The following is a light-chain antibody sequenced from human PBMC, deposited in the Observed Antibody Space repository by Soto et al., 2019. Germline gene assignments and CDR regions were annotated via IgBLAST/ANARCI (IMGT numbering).Light chain of an antibody. V-gene: IGLV2-14*01. CDR1: RNDIGDYSF. Sequence: QSVLTQPASVSGSPGQSITISCTGTRNDIGDYSFVSWYQQHPGKVPKLLIYEVSDRPSGVSSRFSGSKSGNTASLTISGLQAEDEAPYFCSSYTGTYTYVFGSGTKLTVL. CDR3: SSYTGTYTYV. CDR2: EVS. J-gene: IGLJ1*01.